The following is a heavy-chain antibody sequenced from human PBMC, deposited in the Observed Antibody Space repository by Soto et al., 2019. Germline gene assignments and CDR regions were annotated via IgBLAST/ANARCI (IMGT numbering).Heavy chain of an antibody. CDR2: INPSGGST. CDR3: ASSHWGATLGYYFDY. CDR1: GYTFTSYY. V-gene: IGHV1-46*03. Sequence: ASVKVSCKASGYTFTSYYMHWVRQAPGQGLEWMGIINPSGGSTSYAQKFQGRVTMTRDTSTSTVYMELSSLRSEDTAVYYRASSHWGATLGYYFDYWGQGTLVTVSS. D-gene: IGHD1-26*01. J-gene: IGHJ4*02.